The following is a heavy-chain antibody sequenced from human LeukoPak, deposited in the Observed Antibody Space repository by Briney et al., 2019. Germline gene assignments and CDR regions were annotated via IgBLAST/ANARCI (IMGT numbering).Heavy chain of an antibody. Sequence: SETLSLTCAVYGGCFSGDYWSWIRQPPGKGLEWIGEINHSGSTNYNPSLKSRVTISVDTSKNQFSLKLSSVTAADTAVYYCAIRPHCSSTSCYSFDYWGQGTLVTVSS. CDR2: INHSGST. V-gene: IGHV4-34*01. CDR1: GGCFSGDY. J-gene: IGHJ4*02. CDR3: AIRPHCSSTSCYSFDY. D-gene: IGHD2-2*02.